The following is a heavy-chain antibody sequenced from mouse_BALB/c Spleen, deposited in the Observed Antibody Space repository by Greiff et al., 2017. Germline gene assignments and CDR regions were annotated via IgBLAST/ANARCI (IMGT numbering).Heavy chain of an antibody. D-gene: IGHD2-4*01. J-gene: IGHJ4*01. CDR2: ISSGSSTI. CDR1: GFTFSSFG. CDR3: ATMIPMDY. Sequence: EVQVVESGGGLVQPGGSRKLSCAASGFTFSSFGMHWVRQAPEKGLEWVAYISSGSSTIYYADTVKGRFTISRDNPKNTLFLQMTSLRSEDTAMYYCATMIPMDYWGQGTSVTVSS. V-gene: IGHV5-17*02.